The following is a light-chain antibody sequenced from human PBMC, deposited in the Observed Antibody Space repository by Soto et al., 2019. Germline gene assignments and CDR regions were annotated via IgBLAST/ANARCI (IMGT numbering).Light chain of an antibody. Sequence: EFVLTQSPGTLSLSPGERATLSCRASQSLANSFIAWYQQKPGQAPRLLIYGASNRAAGIPARFSGSGSETDFTLTISDVEPEDFAVYYCHQRQSWPRTFGQGTKVDIK. CDR3: HQRQSWPRT. V-gene: IGKV3-11*01. J-gene: IGKJ1*01. CDR1: QSLANSF. CDR2: GAS.